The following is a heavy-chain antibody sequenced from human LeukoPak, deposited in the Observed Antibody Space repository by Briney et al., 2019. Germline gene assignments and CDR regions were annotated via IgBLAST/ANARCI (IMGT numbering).Heavy chain of an antibody. J-gene: IGHJ3*02. CDR2: IYTSGST. CDR3: ARGAAKKAFDI. CDR1: GGSTSSYY. V-gene: IGHV4-4*07. D-gene: IGHD2-15*01. Sequence: KPSETLSLTCTVSGGSTSSYYWSWIRQPAGKGLEWIGRIYTSGSTNYNPSLKSRVTISVDKSKNQFSLKLSSVTAADTAVYYCARGAAKKAFDIWGQGTMVTVSS.